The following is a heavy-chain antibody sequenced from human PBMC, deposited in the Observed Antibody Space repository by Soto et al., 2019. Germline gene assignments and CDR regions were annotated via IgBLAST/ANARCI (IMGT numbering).Heavy chain of an antibody. D-gene: IGHD3-22*01. CDR3: LDSSGYDGGMDV. V-gene: IGHV4-39*01. CDR2: IYYSGST. Sequence: PSETLSLTCTVSGGSISSSSYYWGWIRQPPGKGLEWIGSIYYSGSTYYNPSLKSRVTISVDTSKNQFSLKLSSVTAADTAVYYCLDSSGYDGGMDVWGQGTTVTVSS. CDR1: GGSISSSSYY. J-gene: IGHJ6*02.